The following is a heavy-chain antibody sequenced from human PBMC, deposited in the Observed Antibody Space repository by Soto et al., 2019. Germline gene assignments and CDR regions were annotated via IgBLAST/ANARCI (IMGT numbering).Heavy chain of an antibody. D-gene: IGHD3-10*01. J-gene: IGHJ4*02. CDR3: ARDGTMVRGVSDSYFDY. Sequence: QVQLQESGPGLVKPSQTLSLTCTVSGGSISSGGYYWSWIRQHPGKGLEWIGYIYYSGSTYYNPSIKSRVTISVDTSKNQFSLKLSSVTAADTAVYYCARDGTMVRGVSDSYFDYWGQGTLVTVSS. CDR1: GGSISSGGYY. V-gene: IGHV4-31*03. CDR2: IYYSGST.